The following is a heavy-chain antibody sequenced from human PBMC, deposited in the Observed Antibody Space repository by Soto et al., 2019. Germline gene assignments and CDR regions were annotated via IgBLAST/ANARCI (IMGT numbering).Heavy chain of an antibody. CDR2: IVPIYRTA. Sequence: ASVKVSCKASGGTFSSYRFNWVRQARGQGLEWLGGIVPIYRTADYAQKFQGRVTITADESTRTVYMELSSLKSQDTALYYCARDSGAKLSSSWGQGTLVTVS. V-gene: IGHV1-69*13. D-gene: IGHD6-13*01. J-gene: IGHJ4*02. CDR3: ARDSGAKLSSS. CDR1: GGTFSSYR.